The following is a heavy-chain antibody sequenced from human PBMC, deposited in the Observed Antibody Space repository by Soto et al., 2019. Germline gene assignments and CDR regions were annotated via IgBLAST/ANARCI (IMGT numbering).Heavy chain of an antibody. Sequence: QVLLQESGPGLVQPSGTLSLSCVVSGVSIGSNYYWGWVRQPPGKGLEWLGAMSHIGSVNYNPSLKSRVTLSMDKSQNQFSLKLDSVTVADTAVYYCARSLGWYAIDYWGQGTLVIVSS. V-gene: IGHV4-4*02. CDR3: ARSLGWYAIDY. D-gene: IGHD6-19*01. CDR2: MSHIGSV. J-gene: IGHJ4*02. CDR1: GVSIGSNYY.